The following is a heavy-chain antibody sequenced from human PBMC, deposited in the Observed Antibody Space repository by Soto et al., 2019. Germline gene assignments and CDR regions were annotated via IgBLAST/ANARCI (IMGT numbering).Heavy chain of an antibody. J-gene: IGHJ4*02. D-gene: IGHD2-8*02. CDR2: INYSGRT. Sequence: SETLSLTCTVSGGSISSYYWSWIRQPPGKGLEWIGDINYSGRTYHNPSLKSRVTISVDTSKNQFSLKLTSVTAADTAVYYCARDKITGLFDYWGQGTLVTVSS. CDR1: GGSISSYY. V-gene: IGHV4-59*05. CDR3: ARDKITGLFDY.